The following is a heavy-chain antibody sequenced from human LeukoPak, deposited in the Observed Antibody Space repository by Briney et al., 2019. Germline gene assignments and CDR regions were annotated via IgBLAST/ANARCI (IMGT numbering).Heavy chain of an antibody. CDR2: ININTGNP. CDR3: ALEGFDF. Sequence: ASVKVSCKASGYTFTSYGISWVRQAPGQGLEWMGWININTGNPTYAQGFTGRFVFSLDTSVSTAYLQISSLKAEDTAVYYCALEGFDFWGQGTLVTVSS. V-gene: IGHV7-4-1*02. J-gene: IGHJ4*02. CDR1: GYTFTSYG. D-gene: IGHD1-1*01.